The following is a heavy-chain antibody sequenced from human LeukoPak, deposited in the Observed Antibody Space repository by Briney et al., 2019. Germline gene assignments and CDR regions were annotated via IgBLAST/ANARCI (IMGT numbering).Heavy chain of an antibody. CDR2: TSSSSSYI. Sequence: PGGSLRLSCAASGFTFSSYSMNWVRQAPGKGLEWVSSTSSSSSYIYYADSVKGRFTISRDNAKNSLYLQMNSLRAEDTAVYYCARAWNGDYGRFHPWGQGTLVTVPS. V-gene: IGHV3-21*01. CDR3: ARAWNGDYGRFHP. D-gene: IGHD4-17*01. J-gene: IGHJ5*02. CDR1: GFTFSSYS.